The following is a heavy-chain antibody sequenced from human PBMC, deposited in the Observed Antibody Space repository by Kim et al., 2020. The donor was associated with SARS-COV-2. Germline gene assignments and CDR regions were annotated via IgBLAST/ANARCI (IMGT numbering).Heavy chain of an antibody. CDR1: GGSFSGYY. J-gene: IGHJ4*02. Sequence: SETLSLTCAVYGGSFSGYYWSWIRQPPGKGLEWIGEINHSGSTNYNPSLKSRVTISVDTSKNQFSLKLSSVTAADTAVYYCAREEVAATGLDYWGQGTLV. CDR3: AREEVAATGLDY. D-gene: IGHD2-15*01. CDR2: INHSGST. V-gene: IGHV4-34*01.